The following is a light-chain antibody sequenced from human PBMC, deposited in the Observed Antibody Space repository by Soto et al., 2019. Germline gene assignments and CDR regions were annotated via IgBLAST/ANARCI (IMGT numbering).Light chain of an antibody. Sequence: QSALTQPPSASGSPGQSVTISCTGTSSDVGGYNYVSWYQQHPGKAPKLMIYEITKRPSGVPDRFSGSKSGNTASLTVSGLQAEDEADYYCSSYANSNNLPYVFGTGTKATVL. V-gene: IGLV2-8*01. CDR2: EIT. CDR1: SSDVGGYNY. J-gene: IGLJ1*01. CDR3: SSYANSNNLPYV.